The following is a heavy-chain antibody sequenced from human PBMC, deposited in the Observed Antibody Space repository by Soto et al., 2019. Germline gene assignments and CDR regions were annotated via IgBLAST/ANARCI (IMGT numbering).Heavy chain of an antibody. CDR1: GFTFSSYP. V-gene: IGHV3-30-3*01. Sequence: GGALRLSCAAPGFTFSSYPMHSVRQAPGKGLEWVAVISYDGSNKYYADSVKGRFTISRDNAKNSLYLQMNSLRDEDTAVYYCARHPERIAQIGWFDPWGQGTLVTVSS. CDR3: ARHPERIAQIGWFDP. D-gene: IGHD6-13*01. J-gene: IGHJ5*02. CDR2: ISYDGSNK.